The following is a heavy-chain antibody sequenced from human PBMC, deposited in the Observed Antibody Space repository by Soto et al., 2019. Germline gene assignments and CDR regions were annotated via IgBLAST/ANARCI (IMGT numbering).Heavy chain of an antibody. J-gene: IGHJ4*02. CDR2: ISRSGSAI. CDR3: AARYCTDGVCPFDY. Sequence: GGSLRLSCAASGFTFSSYSMNWVRQAPGKGLEWVSSISRSGSAIYYADSVKGRFTISRDNARNSLYLQMDSLRAEDTALYYCAARYCTDGVCPFDYWVRGTQVTVSS. D-gene: IGHD2-8*01. CDR1: GFTFSSYS. V-gene: IGHV3-21*01.